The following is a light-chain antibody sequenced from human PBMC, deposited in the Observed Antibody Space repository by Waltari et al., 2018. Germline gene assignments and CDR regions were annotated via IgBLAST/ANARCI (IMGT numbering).Light chain of an antibody. CDR3: QQYKTKYT. Sequence: DIQMTQSPSTLSASVGDKVNITCRASDSISTWLAWYQQKPGKAPKVLIFQASSLESDVPSRFSGSGSGTEFTLTISSLQPDDFATYYCQQYKTKYTFGQGTRLEIK. CDR1: DSISTW. V-gene: IGKV1-5*03. J-gene: IGKJ2*01. CDR2: QAS.